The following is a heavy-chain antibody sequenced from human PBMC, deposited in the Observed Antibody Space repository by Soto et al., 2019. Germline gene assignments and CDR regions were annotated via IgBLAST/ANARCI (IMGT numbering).Heavy chain of an antibody. D-gene: IGHD6-6*01. V-gene: IGHV1-69*13. CDR2: IIPIFGTA. J-gene: IGHJ6*02. CDR1: GCTFSSYA. Sequence: ASVKVSCKASGCTFSSYAISWLRQAPGQGLEWMAGIIPIFGTANYAQKLQGRVTITADESTSTAYMELSSLRSEDTAVYYCARAYSSSPQNDLYYYGMDVWGQGTTVTVSS. CDR3: ARAYSSSPQNDLYYYGMDV.